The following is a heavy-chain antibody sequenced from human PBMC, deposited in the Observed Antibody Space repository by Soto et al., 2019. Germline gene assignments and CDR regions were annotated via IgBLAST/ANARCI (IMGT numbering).Heavy chain of an antibody. CDR1: GFSVSSDY. V-gene: IGHV3-53*02. CDR2: IYRGGST. D-gene: IGHD1-1*01. Sequence: DVQLVETGGGLIQPGGSLRLSCAASGFSVSSDYMNWVRQDPGKGLEWVSVIYRGGSTYYTASVRGRFTISRDNSENTLFLQMNILRAEDTDVYYCARSTEWNDLDIWGQGTRVTVSS. CDR3: ARSTEWNDLDI. J-gene: IGHJ3*02.